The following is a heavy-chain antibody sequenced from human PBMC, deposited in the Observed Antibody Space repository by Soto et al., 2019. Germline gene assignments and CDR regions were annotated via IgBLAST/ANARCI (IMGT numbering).Heavy chain of an antibody. CDR1: GGTFSSYA. CDR3: ARGSPVGHDYGDSDYYYGMDV. V-gene: IGHV1-69*13. J-gene: IGHJ6*02. D-gene: IGHD4-17*01. CDR2: IIPIFGTA. Sequence: SVKVSCKASGGTFSSYAISWVRQAPGQGLEWMGGIIPIFGTANYAQKFQGRVTITADESTSTAYMELSSLRSEDTAVYYCARGSPVGHDYGDSDYYYGMDVWGQGTTVTVSS.